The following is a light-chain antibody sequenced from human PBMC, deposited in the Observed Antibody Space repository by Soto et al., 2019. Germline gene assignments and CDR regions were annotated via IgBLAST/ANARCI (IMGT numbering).Light chain of an antibody. J-gene: IGLJ3*02. CDR2: EVT. CDR3: SSYTTTITV. V-gene: IGLV2-14*01. Sequence: QSVLTQPASVSGSPGQSVTIPCTGTNSDLGNYKYVSWYQQYPGKPPQLLIYEVTNRPLGVSNRFSSSKSGNTASLTISGLQAEDEADYYCSSYTTTITVFGGGTKLTVL. CDR1: NSDLGNYKY.